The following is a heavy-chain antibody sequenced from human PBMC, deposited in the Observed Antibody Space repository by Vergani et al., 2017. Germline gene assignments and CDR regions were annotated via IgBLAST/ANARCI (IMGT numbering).Heavy chain of an antibody. CDR1: GYTFSNYY. CDR3: ARGDYGILTGYRY. V-gene: IGHV1-46*03. J-gene: IGHJ4*02. D-gene: IGHD3-9*01. CDR2: INPSGGHT. Sequence: VQAVQSGAAVKKSGASVKVSCKPSGYTFSNYYMHWVRQAPGQGLEWMGIINPSGGHTNYAQKFQGRVTMTRDTSTSTVYMELSSLRSEDTAIYYCARGDYGILTGYRYWGQGTLVTVSA.